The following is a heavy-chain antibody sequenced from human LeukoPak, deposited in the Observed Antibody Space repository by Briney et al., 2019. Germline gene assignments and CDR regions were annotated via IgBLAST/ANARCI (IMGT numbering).Heavy chain of an antibody. V-gene: IGHV3-7*01. CDR3: AREGRPNAFDI. CDR2: IKKDGSEK. J-gene: IGHJ3*02. CDR1: GFFTFSSYW. Sequence: GGSLRLSCAASGFFTFSSYWMSWVRQAPGKGLEWVASIKKDGSEKYYVDSVKGRFTISRDNAKNSLFLQMNSLTAGDTAVYYCAREGRPNAFDIWGQGTMVTVSS.